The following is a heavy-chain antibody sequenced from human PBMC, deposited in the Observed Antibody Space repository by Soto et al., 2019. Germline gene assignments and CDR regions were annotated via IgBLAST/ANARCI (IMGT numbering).Heavy chain of an antibody. Sequence: ASVKVSCKASGYTFTCYDINWVRQATGQGLEWMGWMNPNRGNTGYAQKFQGRATMPRNTSISTAYMELSSLRSEDTAVYYCAGLSQERDLEYYGMDVWGQGTTAIVSS. D-gene: IGHD1-1*01. CDR1: GYTFTCYD. CDR2: MNPNRGNT. CDR3: AGLSQERDLEYYGMDV. J-gene: IGHJ6*02. V-gene: IGHV1-8*01.